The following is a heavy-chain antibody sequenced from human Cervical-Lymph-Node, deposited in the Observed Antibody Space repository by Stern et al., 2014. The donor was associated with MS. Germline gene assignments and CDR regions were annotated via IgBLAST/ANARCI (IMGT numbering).Heavy chain of an antibody. CDR2: INADGSGQ. V-gene: IGHV3-74*01. CDR3: ARANPVPDF. J-gene: IGHJ4*02. Sequence: EVQLVESGGGLGQPGGSLRLSCAASGFTFSDYWMHWARQAPGKGLIWISRINADGSGQNYADFVKGRFTISRDNAKKMVYLQLNSLTVEDTAVYYCARANPVPDFWGQGTLVTVSS. CDR1: GFTFSDYW.